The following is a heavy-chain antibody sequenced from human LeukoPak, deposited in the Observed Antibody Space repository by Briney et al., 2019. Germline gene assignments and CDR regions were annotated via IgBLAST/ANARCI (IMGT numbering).Heavy chain of an antibody. CDR1: GGSISSYY. CDR2: VYTSGST. V-gene: IGHV4-4*07. D-gene: IGHD5-18*01. Sequence: SETLSLTCTVSGGSISSYYWSWIRQPAGKGLEWIGRVYTSGSTNYNPSLKSRVTMSVDTSKNQFSLKPSSVTAADTAVYYCARGVDTAMNLDYWGQGTLVTVSS. CDR3: ARGVDTAMNLDY. J-gene: IGHJ4*02.